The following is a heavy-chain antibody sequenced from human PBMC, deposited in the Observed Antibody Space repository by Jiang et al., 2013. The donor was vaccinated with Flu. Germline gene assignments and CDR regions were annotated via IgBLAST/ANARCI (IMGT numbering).Heavy chain of an antibody. V-gene: IGHV4-34*01. J-gene: IGHJ5*02. CDR2: INHSGST. Sequence: LLKPSETLSLTCAVYGGSFSGYYWSWIRQPPGKGLEWIGEINHSGSTNYNPSLKSRVTISVDTSKNQFSLKLSSVTAADTAVYYCARGALLTSWFDPWGQGTLVTVSS. CDR3: ARGALLTSWFDP. D-gene: IGHD3-10*01. CDR1: GGSFSGYY.